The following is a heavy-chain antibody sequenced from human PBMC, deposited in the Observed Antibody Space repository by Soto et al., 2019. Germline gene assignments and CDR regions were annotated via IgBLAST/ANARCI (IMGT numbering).Heavy chain of an antibody. CDR2: IYYSGST. D-gene: IGHD2-21*02. CDR3: SKSIAYLQMNSLKTEDTAVYYCTREGTTVVTPIPDAFDI. J-gene: IGHJ3*02. Sequence: SETLSLTCTVSGGSISSYYWSWIRQPPGKGLEWIGYIYYSGSTNYNPSLKSRVTISVDTSKNQFSLKLSSVKGRFTISRDDSKSIAYLQMNSLKTEDTAVYYCTREGTTVVTPIPDAFDIWGQGTMVTVSS. CDR1: GGSISSYY. V-gene: IGHV4-59*01.